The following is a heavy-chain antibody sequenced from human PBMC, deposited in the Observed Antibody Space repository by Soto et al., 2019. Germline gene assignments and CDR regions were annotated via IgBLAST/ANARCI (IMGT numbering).Heavy chain of an antibody. CDR2: IDYNGNT. V-gene: IGHV4-31*03. Sequence: QVQLQESGPGLVKPSQTLSLTCSVSGGSISSTNYYWSWIRQNPGRGLEWIGYIDYNGNTYYNPSLKSRVTISVDKSKNQFSLKLSSVTAADTAVDDCAGGNSSRWYWFDPWGQGTLVTVSS. J-gene: IGHJ5*02. CDR3: AGGNSSRWYWFDP. D-gene: IGHD6-13*01. CDR1: GGSISSTNYY.